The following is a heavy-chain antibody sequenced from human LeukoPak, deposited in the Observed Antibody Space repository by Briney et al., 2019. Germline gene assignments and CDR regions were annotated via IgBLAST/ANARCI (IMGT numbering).Heavy chain of an antibody. D-gene: IGHD3-10*01. CDR2: INHSGST. Sequence: SETLSLTCAVYGGSFSGYYWSWIRQPPGKGLEWIGEINHSGSTNYNTSLKSRVTISVDTSKNQFSLKLSSVTAADTAVYYCARRYGSGSSGTFDYWGQGTLVTVSS. CDR1: GGSFSGYY. CDR3: ARRYGSGSSGTFDY. V-gene: IGHV4-34*01. J-gene: IGHJ4*02.